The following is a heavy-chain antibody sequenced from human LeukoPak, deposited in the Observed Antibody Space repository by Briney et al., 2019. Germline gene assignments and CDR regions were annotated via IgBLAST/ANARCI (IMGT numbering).Heavy chain of an antibody. V-gene: IGHV3-21*01. CDR1: GFTFSSYS. J-gene: IGHJ4*02. CDR3: ARDRGIAAAGTSDY. CDR2: ISSSSSYI. D-gene: IGHD6-13*01. Sequence: GGSLRLSCAASGFTFSSYSMNWVRQAPGHGLEWVSSISSSSSYIYYADSVKGRFTISRDNAKNSLYLQMNSLRAEDTAVYYCARDRGIAAAGTSDYWGQGTLVTVSS.